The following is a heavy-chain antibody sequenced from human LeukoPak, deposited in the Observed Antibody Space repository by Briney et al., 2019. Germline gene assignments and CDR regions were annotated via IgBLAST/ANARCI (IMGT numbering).Heavy chain of an antibody. CDR3: ARGVRIAVAGYIDY. Sequence: GGSLRLSCAASGFMFTTYGMHWVRQAPGKGLEWVAFIRYDGSNKYYADSVKGRFTISRDNSKNTLYLQMNSLRAEDTAVYYCARGVRIAVAGYIDYWGQGTLVTVSS. D-gene: IGHD6-19*01. CDR2: IRYDGSNK. CDR1: GFMFTTYG. J-gene: IGHJ4*02. V-gene: IGHV3-30*02.